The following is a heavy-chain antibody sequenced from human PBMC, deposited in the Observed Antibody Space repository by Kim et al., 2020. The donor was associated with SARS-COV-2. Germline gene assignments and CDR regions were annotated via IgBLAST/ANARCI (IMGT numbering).Heavy chain of an antibody. CDR3: ARGRIDCSGGSCYSVDY. D-gene: IGHD2-15*01. CDR2: INHSGST. Sequence: SETLSLTCAVYGGSFSGYYWSWIRQPPGKGLEWIGEINHSGSTNYNPSLKSRVTISVDTSKNQFSLKLSSVTAADTAVYYCARGRIDCSGGSCYSVDYWGQGTLVTVSS. J-gene: IGHJ4*02. V-gene: IGHV4-34*01. CDR1: GGSFSGYY.